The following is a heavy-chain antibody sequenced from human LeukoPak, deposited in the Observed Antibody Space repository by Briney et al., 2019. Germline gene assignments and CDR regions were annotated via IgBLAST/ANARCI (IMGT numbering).Heavy chain of an antibody. CDR2: LSGSGYNT. V-gene: IGHV3-23*01. D-gene: IGHD3-10*01. Sequence: GGSLRLSCAASGFTFSSHALSWVRQAPGKGLEWASSLSGSGYNTYYADSVKGRFTISRDNSKNTVYLQMNSLRAEDTAVYYCAKTAWFGELFSYWGQGTLVTVSS. CDR1: GFTFSSHA. J-gene: IGHJ4*02. CDR3: AKTAWFGELFSY.